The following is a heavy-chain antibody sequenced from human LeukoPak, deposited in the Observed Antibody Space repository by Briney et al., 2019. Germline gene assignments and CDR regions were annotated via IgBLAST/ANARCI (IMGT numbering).Heavy chain of an antibody. CDR1: GYTFTSYG. V-gene: IGHV1-18*01. Sequence: ASVKVSCKASGYTFTSYGISWVRQAPGQGLEWMGWISAYNGNTNCAQKLQGRVTMTTDTSTSTAYMELRSLRSDDTAVYYCARMARYYYDSSGYYPKDSRGNWFDPWGQGTLVTVSS. J-gene: IGHJ5*02. D-gene: IGHD3-22*01. CDR3: ARMARYYYDSSGYYPKDSRGNWFDP. CDR2: ISAYNGNT.